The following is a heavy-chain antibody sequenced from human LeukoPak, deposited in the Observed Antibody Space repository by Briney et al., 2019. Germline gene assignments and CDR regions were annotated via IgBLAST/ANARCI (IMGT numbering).Heavy chain of an antibody. CDR3: ARDRDGSGSPLDY. CDR1: GGSISSGGYY. CDR2: IYYSGST. J-gene: IGHJ4*02. Sequence: SETLSLTCTVSGGSISSGGYYWSWIRQHPGKGLEWIGYIYYSGSTYYNPSLKSRVTISVDTSKNHFSLKLSSVTAADTAVYYCARDRDGSGSPLDYWGQGTPVTVSS. D-gene: IGHD3-10*01. V-gene: IGHV4-31*03.